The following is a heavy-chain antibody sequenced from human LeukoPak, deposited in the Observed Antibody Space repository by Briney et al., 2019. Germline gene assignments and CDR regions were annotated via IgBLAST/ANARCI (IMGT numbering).Heavy chain of an antibody. CDR2: IYWNDDK. D-gene: IGHD3-9*01. CDR3: AHREPYYDIWTGYRQSYYFDY. CDR1: GFSLSTSGVG. Sequence: SGPTLVKPTQTLTLTCTFSGFSLSTSGVGVGWIRQPPGKALEWLALIYWNDDKRYSPSLKSRLTITKDTSKNQVVLTMTNMDPVDTATYYCAHREPYYDIWTGYRQSYYFDYWGQGTLVTVSS. V-gene: IGHV2-5*01. J-gene: IGHJ4*02.